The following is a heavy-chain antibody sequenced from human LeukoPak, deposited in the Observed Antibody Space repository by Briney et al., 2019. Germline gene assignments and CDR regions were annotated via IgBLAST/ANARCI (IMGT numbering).Heavy chain of an antibody. V-gene: IGHV3-9*01. J-gene: IGHJ4*02. CDR1: GFTFDDYA. CDR2: ISWNSGSI. CDR3: AKGGITVTTPEFDY. Sequence: GVSLRLSCAASGFTFDDYAKHWVRQAPGKGLEWVSGISWNSGSIGYADSVKGRFTISRDNAKNSLYLQMNSLRAEDTALYYCAKGGITVTTPEFDYWGQGTLVTVSS. D-gene: IGHD4-17*01.